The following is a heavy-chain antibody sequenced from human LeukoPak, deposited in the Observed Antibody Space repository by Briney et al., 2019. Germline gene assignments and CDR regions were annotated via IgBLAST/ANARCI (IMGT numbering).Heavy chain of an antibody. V-gene: IGHV3-74*01. CDR2: INSDGSSR. Sequence: PGGSLRLSCAASGFXFSNYWIHWVRQAPGKGLVWVSRINSDGSSRSYADSVKGRFTISRDNAKNTLYLQMNSLRAEDTAVYYCARDKDMTTMTTVDYWGQGTLVTVSS. CDR1: GFXFSNYW. D-gene: IGHD4-17*01. CDR3: ARDKDMTTMTTVDY. J-gene: IGHJ4*02.